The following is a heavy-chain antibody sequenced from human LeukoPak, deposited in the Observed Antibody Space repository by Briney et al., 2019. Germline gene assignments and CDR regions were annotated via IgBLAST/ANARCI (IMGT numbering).Heavy chain of an antibody. D-gene: IGHD1-26*01. CDR2: TYYNGRT. J-gene: IGHJ2*01. CDR3: ARTSGSSTVWYFDL. CDR1: GGSVDINY. V-gene: IGHV4-59*02. Sequence: SETLSLTCSVSGGSVDINYWSWIRQPPEKGLEWIGYTYYNGRTDYNPSLRSRATVSVDASNNQFSLRLSSVTTADTAVYFCARTSGSSTVWYFDLWGRGTLVTVSS.